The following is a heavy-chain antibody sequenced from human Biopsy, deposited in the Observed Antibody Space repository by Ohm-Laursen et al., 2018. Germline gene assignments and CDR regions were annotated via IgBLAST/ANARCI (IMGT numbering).Heavy chain of an antibody. J-gene: IGHJ5*02. D-gene: IGHD3-22*01. CDR1: GGSINSGGHF. V-gene: IGHV4-31*01. CDR2: IYDNGDT. CDR3: ARDYDTSGYYYVS. Sequence: TLSLTWSVSGGSINSGGHFWGWVRQSPGKGLEWIGYIYDNGDTYYNPSLMSLVSISADTSKNQVSLRLNSVTAADTAVYYCARDYDTSGYYYVSWGQGTLVTVSS.